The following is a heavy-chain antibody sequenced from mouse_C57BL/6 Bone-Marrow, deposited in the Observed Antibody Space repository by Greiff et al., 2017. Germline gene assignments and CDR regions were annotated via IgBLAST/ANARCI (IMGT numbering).Heavy chain of an antibody. CDR2: IYPRSGNT. CDR1: GYTFTSYG. V-gene: IGHV1-81*01. Sequence: QVQLQQSGAELARPGASVKLSCKASGYTFTSYGISWVKQRTGQGLEWIGEIYPRSGNTYYNEKFKGKATLTADKSSSTAYMELRSLTSEDSAVYFCARVNGYYGWYFDVWGTGTTVTVSS. CDR3: ARVNGYYGWYFDV. D-gene: IGHD2-3*01. J-gene: IGHJ1*03.